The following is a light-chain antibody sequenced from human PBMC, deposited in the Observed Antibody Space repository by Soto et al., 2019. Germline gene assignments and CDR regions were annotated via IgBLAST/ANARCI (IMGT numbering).Light chain of an antibody. J-gene: IGKJ4*01. CDR1: QSVSSY. CDR2: DAS. V-gene: IGKV3-11*01. CDR3: QHHSNWQPVT. Sequence: EIVLTQSPATLSLSPGERATLSCRASQSVSSYLAWYQQKPGQAPRLLIYDASNRSTGIPARFSGRGSGTDFTLTIRSLEPEDVAVYYCQHHSNWQPVTFGGGTKVEIK.